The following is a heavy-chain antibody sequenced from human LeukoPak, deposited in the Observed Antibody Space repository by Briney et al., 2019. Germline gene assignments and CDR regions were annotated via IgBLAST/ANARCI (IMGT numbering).Heavy chain of an antibody. CDR1: GFPFSDHW. V-gene: IGHV3-7*01. J-gene: IGHJ5*02. CDR3: ARDRRPSIYGGLDS. D-gene: IGHD2-21*01. Sequence: GGSLRLSCAASGFPFSDHWMSWVRQPPGKGLEWVANIKQDGSAEYYVGSVKGRFTISRDNAKNSLYLQMNSLTVDDTAVYYCARDRRPSIYGGLDSWGQGSLVTVSS. CDR2: IKQDGSAE.